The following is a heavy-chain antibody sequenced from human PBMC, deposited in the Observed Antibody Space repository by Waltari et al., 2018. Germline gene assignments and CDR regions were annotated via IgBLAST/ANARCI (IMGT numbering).Heavy chain of an antibody. Sequence: VQLQASGPGLVKPSGTLSLTCTVSGSSISNNFFWSWVRQSPGKGREWIGQVHQSGRSNYNPSLESRVTVSMDTSENQFSLRVTSVTAADTAIYYCASDRGRGLYLDSWGQGTLVTVSP. CDR1: GSSISNNFF. V-gene: IGHV4-4*02. CDR2: VHQSGRS. J-gene: IGHJ4*02. D-gene: IGHD2-15*01. CDR3: ASDRGRGLYLDS.